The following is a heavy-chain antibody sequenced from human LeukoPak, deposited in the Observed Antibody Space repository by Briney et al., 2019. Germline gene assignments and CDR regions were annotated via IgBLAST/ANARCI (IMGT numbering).Heavy chain of an antibody. D-gene: IGHD6-19*01. V-gene: IGHV3-30*02. CDR3: AKTSGWYSSPGATWYYFDY. CDR2: IRYDGSNK. CDR1: GFTFSSYG. Sequence: GRSLRLSCAASGFTFSSYGMHWVRQAPGKGLEWVAFIRYDGSNKYYADSVKGRFTISRDNSKNTLYLQMNSLRAEDTAVYYCAKTSGWYSSPGATWYYFDYWGQGTLVTVSS. J-gene: IGHJ4*02.